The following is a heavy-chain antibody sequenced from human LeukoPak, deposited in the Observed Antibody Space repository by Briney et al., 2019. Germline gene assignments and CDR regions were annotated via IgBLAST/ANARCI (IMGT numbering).Heavy chain of an antibody. CDR3: ARVSDRWLLPTA. CDR1: GGSFRSYY. CDR2: IFDSGYT. Sequence: SETLSLTCTVSGGSFRSYYWSWIRQPPGEGLEWIGYIFDSGYTNYNPSLKSRVTISIDTSKNQFSLKLSSVTAADTAVYYCARVSDRWLLPTAWGQGTLVTVSS. J-gene: IGHJ5*02. D-gene: IGHD1-26*01. V-gene: IGHV4-59*01.